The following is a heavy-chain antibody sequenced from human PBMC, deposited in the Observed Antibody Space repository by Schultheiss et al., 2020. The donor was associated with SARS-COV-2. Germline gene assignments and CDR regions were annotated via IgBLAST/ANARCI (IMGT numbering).Heavy chain of an antibody. J-gene: IGHJ3*02. V-gene: IGHV1-46*01. CDR1: GYTFTSYY. Sequence: ASVKVSCKASGYTFTSYYMHWVRQAPGQGLEWMGIINPSGGSTSYAQKFQGRVTMTRDTSTSTVYMELSSLRSEDTAVYYCARVTSELLWFGSRGAFDIWGQGTMVTVSS. CDR3: ARVTSELLWFGSRGAFDI. CDR2: INPSGGST. D-gene: IGHD3-10*01.